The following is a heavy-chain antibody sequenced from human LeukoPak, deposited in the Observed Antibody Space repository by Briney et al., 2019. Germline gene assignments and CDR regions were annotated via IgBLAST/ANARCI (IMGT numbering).Heavy chain of an antibody. Sequence: ASVKVSCKASGYTFSGHYMHWVRQAPGQGLEWMGWINPNGDDTNYAQKFQGRVTMTRDTSISTAYMELNRLRADDTALYYCATDPPNPGIYYDYWGQGTLVTASS. CDR3: ATDPPNPGIYYDY. J-gene: IGHJ4*02. CDR2: INPNGDDT. V-gene: IGHV1-2*02. CDR1: GYTFSGHY. D-gene: IGHD3-10*01.